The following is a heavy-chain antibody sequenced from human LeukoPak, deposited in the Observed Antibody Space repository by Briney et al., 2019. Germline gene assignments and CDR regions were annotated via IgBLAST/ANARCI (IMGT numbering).Heavy chain of an antibody. CDR2: IIPIFGTA. V-gene: IGHV1-69*13. Sequence: ASVKVSCKASGGTFSSYAISWVRQAPGQGLEWMGGIIPIFGTANYAQKFQGRVTITADESTSTAYMELSSLRSEDTAVYYCARVVRAKDSSGWYGPQRHYYYMDVWGKGTTVTISS. CDR3: ARVVRAKDSSGWYGPQRHYYYMDV. J-gene: IGHJ6*03. CDR1: GGTFSSYA. D-gene: IGHD6-19*01.